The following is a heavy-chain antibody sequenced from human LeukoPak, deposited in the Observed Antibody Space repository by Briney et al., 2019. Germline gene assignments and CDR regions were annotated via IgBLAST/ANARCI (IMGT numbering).Heavy chain of an antibody. CDR2: INAGNGNT. D-gene: IGHD6-13*01. V-gene: IGHV1-3*01. CDR1: GYTFTSYA. CDR3: ARRYSSSWYAPFDY. J-gene: IGHJ4*02. Sequence: ASVKVFCKASGYTFTSYAMHWVRQAPGQRLEWMGWINAGNGNTKYSQKFQGRVTITRDTSASTAYMELSSLRSEDTAVYYCARRYSSSWYAPFDYWGQGTLVTVSS.